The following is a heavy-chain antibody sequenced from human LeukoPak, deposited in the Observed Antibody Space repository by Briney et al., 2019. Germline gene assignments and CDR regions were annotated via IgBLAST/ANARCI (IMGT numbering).Heavy chain of an antibody. V-gene: IGHV3-23*01. CDR2: ISGSGGST. D-gene: IGHD2-8*01. CDR3: AKPPGFYCTNGVCYFDY. J-gene: IGHJ4*02. CDR1: GFTFSSYA. Sequence: HTGGSLRLSCAASGFTFSSYAMSWVRQAPGKGLEWVSAISGSGGSTYYADSVKGRFTISRDNPKNTLYLQMNSLRAEDTAVYYCAKPPGFYCTNGVCYFDYWGQGTLVTVSS.